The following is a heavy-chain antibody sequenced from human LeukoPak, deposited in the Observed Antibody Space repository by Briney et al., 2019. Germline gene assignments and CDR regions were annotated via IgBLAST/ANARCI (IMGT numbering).Heavy chain of an antibody. J-gene: IGHJ6*04. CDR3: ARAQAVSASNYSYGVAV. D-gene: IGHD6-19*01. CDR1: GFTFSSYA. CDR2: RSYDGANK. Sequence: GGSLRLSCAASGFTFSSYAMHWVRQAPGKGLEWVAVRSYDGANKHYADSVKGRFTISRDNSKNTLYLEMNSLRAEDTAVYYCARAQAVSASNYSYGVAVWGEGPTVPAPS. V-gene: IGHV3-30*04.